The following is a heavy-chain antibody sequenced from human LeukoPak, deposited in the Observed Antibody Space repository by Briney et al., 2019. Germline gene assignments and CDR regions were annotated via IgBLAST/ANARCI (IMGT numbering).Heavy chain of an antibody. D-gene: IGHD2-15*01. CDR2: IYTSGST. J-gene: IGHJ1*01. CDR1: GGSISSYY. V-gene: IGHV4-4*07. CDR3: AGDIVVVVAATRREYFQH. Sequence: SETLSLTCTVSGGSISSYYWSWIRQPAGKGLEWIGRIYTSGSTNYNPSLKCRVTMSVDTSKNQFSLKLSSVTAADTAVYYCAGDIVVVVAATRREYFQHWGQGTLVTVSS.